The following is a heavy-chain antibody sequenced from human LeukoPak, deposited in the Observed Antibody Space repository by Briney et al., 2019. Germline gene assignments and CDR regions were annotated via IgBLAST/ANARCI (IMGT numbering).Heavy chain of an antibody. D-gene: IGHD3-22*01. CDR2: IYYSGST. CDR3: ARGPDYYDSSGYYGDAFDI. CDR1: GGSISSYY. V-gene: IGHV4-59*01. J-gene: IGHJ3*02. Sequence: PSESLSLTCTVSGGSISSYYWSWIRQLPGKGLEWIGYIYYSGSTNYNPSLKSRVTISVDTSKNQFSLKLSSVTAADTAVYYCARGPDYYDSSGYYGDAFDIWGQGTMVTVSS.